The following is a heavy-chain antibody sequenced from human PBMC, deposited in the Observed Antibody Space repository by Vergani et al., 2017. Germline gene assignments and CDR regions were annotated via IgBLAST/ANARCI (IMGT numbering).Heavy chain of an antibody. J-gene: IGHJ6*03. Sequence: QVQLQQWGGGLLKPSETLSLTCVVNGGSFTSYHWTWIRQSPGEGLEWVGDIDHTGRPDDNPSLKSRLTMSVDKSRNQFSLTINSVTATDTAIYFCARENTETNGHLYYYYYMDVWGQGTAVTVS. CDR1: GGSFTSYH. V-gene: IGHV4-34*01. D-gene: IGHD4-11*01. CDR2: IDHTGRP. CDR3: ARENTETNGHLYYYYYMDV.